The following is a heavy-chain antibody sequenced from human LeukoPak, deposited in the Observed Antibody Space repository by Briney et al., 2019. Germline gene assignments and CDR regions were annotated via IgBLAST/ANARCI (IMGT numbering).Heavy chain of an antibody. V-gene: IGHV1-8*01. Sequence: ASVKVSCKASGYTFTSYDINWVRQATGQELEWMGWMNPHSDNTAYAQKFQGRVTMTKNTSISTAYMELSSLRSDDMAVYYCTRRANGRRYNWFDTWGQGTLVTVSS. J-gene: IGHJ5*02. CDR2: MNPHSDNT. CDR1: GYTFTSYD. D-gene: IGHD2-8*01. CDR3: TRRANGRRYNWFDT.